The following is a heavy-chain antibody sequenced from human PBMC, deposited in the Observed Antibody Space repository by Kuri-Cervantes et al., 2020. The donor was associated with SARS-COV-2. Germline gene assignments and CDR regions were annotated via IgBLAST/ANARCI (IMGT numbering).Heavy chain of an antibody. Sequence: SETLSLTCTVSGGSVRSGSYYWSWIRQPPGKGLEWLGYMYYTGSTNYNPSLKSRVTISVDTSKNQFSLKLSSVTAADTAVYYCARHATGYSSSSYLGYYAMDVWGKGTTVTVSS. CDR2: MYYTGST. D-gene: IGHD6-13*01. CDR3: ARHATGYSSSSYLGYYAMDV. J-gene: IGHJ6*04. V-gene: IGHV4-61*01. CDR1: GGSVRSGSYY.